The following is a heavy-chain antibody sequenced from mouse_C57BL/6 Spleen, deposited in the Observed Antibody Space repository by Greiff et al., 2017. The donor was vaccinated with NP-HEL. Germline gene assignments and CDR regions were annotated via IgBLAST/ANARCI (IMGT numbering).Heavy chain of an antibody. V-gene: IGHV5-4*01. D-gene: IGHD2-5*01. J-gene: IGHJ2*01. CDR2: ISDGGSYT. CDR3: AREAYSNYLFDY. CDR1: GFTFSSYA. Sequence: EVQLVESGGGLVKPGGSLKLSCAASGFTFSSYAMSWVRPTPEKRLEWVATISDGGSYTYYPDNVKGRFTISRDNAKNNLYLQMSHLKSEDTAMYYCAREAYSNYLFDYWGQGTTLTVSS.